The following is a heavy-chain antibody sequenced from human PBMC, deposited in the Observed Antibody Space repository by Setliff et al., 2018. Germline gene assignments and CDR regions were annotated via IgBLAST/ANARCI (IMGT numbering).Heavy chain of an antibody. CDR2: IYTSWST. Sequence: SETLSLTCTVSGGSVGNSFYYWAWIRQPAGKGLEWIGQIYTSWSTNYNPSLKSRVTISLDTSNNQFSLSLSSVTAADTAVYYCARMSGFQYMDVWGKGTTVTVSS. CDR3: ARMSGFQYMDV. D-gene: IGHD3-3*01. J-gene: IGHJ6*03. CDR1: GGSVGNSFYY. V-gene: IGHV4-61*09.